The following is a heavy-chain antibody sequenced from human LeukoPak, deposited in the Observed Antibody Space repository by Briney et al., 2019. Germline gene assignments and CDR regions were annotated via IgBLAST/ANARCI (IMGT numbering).Heavy chain of an antibody. CDR3: ARHAGVGSTSPLDY. V-gene: IGHV5-51*01. Sequence: HGESLKISCQASGSTFTYYWIGWVRPLPGKGLEWMGIIYPGDSDTKYSPSFQGQVTISADKSMNTAYLQWSSLKASDTAMYYCARHAGVGSTSPLDYWGQGTLVTVSS. J-gene: IGHJ4*02. CDR1: GSTFTYYW. D-gene: IGHD2-2*01. CDR2: IYPGDSDT.